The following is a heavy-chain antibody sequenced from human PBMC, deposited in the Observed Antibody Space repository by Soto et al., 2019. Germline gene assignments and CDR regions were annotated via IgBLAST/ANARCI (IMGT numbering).Heavy chain of an antibody. CDR2: INSDGRST. J-gene: IGHJ4*02. D-gene: IGHD2-15*01. CDR3: GRAHINGASCYTL. CDR1: GFTFSSYW. V-gene: IGHV3-74*01. Sequence: EVQLVESGGGLVQPGGSLRLSCAASGFTFSSYWMHWVRQVPGKGLVWVSRINSDGRSTDYAEFVKGRFTISRDNAKNTMYLQMNSLRAEDTSVYYCGRAHINGASCYTLWGQGTLVTVSS.